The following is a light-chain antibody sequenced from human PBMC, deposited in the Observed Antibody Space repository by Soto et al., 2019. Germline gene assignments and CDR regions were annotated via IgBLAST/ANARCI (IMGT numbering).Light chain of an antibody. J-gene: IGLJ2*01. V-gene: IGLV3-1*01. CDR1: KLGDKY. CDR3: QAGDSSVV. Sequence: SYELTQPPSVSVSPGQTASITCSGDKLGDKYACWYQQKPGQSPVLVIYQDSKRPSGIPERFSGSNSGNTATLTFSGTQAMDEADYYCQAGDSSVVFGGGTKLTVL. CDR2: QDS.